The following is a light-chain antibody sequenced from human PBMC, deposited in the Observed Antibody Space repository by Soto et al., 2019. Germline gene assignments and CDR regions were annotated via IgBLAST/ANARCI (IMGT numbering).Light chain of an antibody. CDR3: QVWDSNSDHLV. CDR1: NIGSKS. V-gene: IGLV3-21*02. CDR2: DDR. Sequence: SYELTQPPSVSVAPGQTARITCGGKNIGSKSVHWYQQRPGQAPVLVVYDDRGRPSGIPDRFSGSNSGNTATLTISGVEVGDEADYSCQVWDSNSDHLVFGGGTKLTVL. J-gene: IGLJ2*01.